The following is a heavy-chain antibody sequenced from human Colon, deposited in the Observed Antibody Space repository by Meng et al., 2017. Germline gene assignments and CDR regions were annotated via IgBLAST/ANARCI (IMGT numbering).Heavy chain of an antibody. J-gene: IGHJ4*02. D-gene: IGHD6-19*01. CDR2: INPNSGGT. CDR1: GYTFTDYY. Sequence: ASVKVSCKASGYTFTDYYMHWVRQAPGQGLEWMGWINPNSGGTNYAQKFQGRVTMTRDTSISTAYMDLSRLTSDDTAVYYCAKEAIAVAGIAFDYWDQGTLVTVSS. V-gene: IGHV1-2*02. CDR3: AKEAIAVAGIAFDY.